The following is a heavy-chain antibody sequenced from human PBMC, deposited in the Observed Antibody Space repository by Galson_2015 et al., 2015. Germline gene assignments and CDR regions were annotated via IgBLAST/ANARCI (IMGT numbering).Heavy chain of an antibody. Sequence: SLRLSCAVSGFTFSIFAMNWVRQAPGKGLEWVSAISNSGGSTYQADSVKGRFTISRDNSKNTLFLQINSLRAEDTAVYYCATVTKPLRYFDSWGQGTLVTVSS. CDR3: ATVTKPLRYFDS. V-gene: IGHV3-23*01. CDR1: GFTFSIFA. J-gene: IGHJ4*02. D-gene: IGHD3-9*01. CDR2: ISNSGGST.